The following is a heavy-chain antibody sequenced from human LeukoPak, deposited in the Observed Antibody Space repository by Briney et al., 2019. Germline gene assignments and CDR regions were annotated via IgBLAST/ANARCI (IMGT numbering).Heavy chain of an antibody. V-gene: IGHV3-11*01. CDR1: GFTFSDYY. CDR3: ARRTSSSRNFDY. D-gene: IGHD6-6*01. CDR2: ISSSGSTI. J-gene: IGHJ4*02. Sequence: GGTLRLSCAASGFTFSDYYMGWIRQAPGEGLGWVSYISSSGSTIYYADSVKGRFTISRDNAKNSLYLQMNSLRAEDTAVYYCARRTSSSRNFDYWGQGTLVTVSS.